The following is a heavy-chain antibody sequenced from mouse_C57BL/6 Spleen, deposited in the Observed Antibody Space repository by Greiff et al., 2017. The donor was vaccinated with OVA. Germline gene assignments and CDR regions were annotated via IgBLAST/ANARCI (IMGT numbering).Heavy chain of an antibody. D-gene: IGHD1-1*01. J-gene: IGHJ1*03. CDR2: ISDGGSYT. CDR3: ARASYGSSFYWYFDV. Sequence: DVQLVESGGGLVKPGGSLKLSCAASGFTFSSYAMSWVRQTPEKRLEWVATISDGGSYTYYPDNVKGRFTISRDNAKNNLYLQMRHLKSEDTAMYYCARASYGSSFYWYFDVWGTGTTVTVSS. CDR1: GFTFSSYA. V-gene: IGHV5-4*01.